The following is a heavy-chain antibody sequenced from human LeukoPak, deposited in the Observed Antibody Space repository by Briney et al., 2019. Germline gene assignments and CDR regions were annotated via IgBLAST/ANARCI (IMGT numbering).Heavy chain of an antibody. Sequence: GGSLRLSCAASGFTFSSYGMHWVRQAPGKGLEWVANIKQDGSEEYYVDSVKGRFTITRDNAKNSLYLQMNSLRAEDTAVYYCARRYFDYWGQGILVTVSS. V-gene: IGHV3-7*03. CDR1: GFTFSSYG. CDR3: ARRYFDY. J-gene: IGHJ4*02. CDR2: IKQDGSEE.